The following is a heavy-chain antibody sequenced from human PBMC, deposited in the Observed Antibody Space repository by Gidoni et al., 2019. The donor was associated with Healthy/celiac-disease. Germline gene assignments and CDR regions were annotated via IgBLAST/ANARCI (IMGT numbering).Heavy chain of an antibody. CDR2: INPSGSST. CDR3: ARDYYGSGSSTSAFDI. CDR1: GYTFTSDY. V-gene: IGHV1-46*03. D-gene: IGHD3-10*01. J-gene: IGHJ3*02. Sequence: VQLVQSGAEAKKPGASVKVSFKASGYTFTSDYMHWVRQAPGQGLEWMGIINPSGSSTSYAQKFQGRVTMTRDTSTSTVYMKLSSLRSEDTAVYYCARDYYGSGSSTSAFDIWGQGTMVTVSS.